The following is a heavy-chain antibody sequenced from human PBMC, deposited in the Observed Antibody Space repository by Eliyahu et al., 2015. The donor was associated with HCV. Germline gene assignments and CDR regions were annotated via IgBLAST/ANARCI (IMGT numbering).Heavy chain of an antibody. V-gene: IGHV4-39*01. J-gene: IGHJ4*02. CDR1: GGSISSSNYY. CDR2: IQYSGSA. CDR3: ARRRDYGDQFFDY. D-gene: IGHD4-17*01. Sequence: QLQLQESGPGLVKPSETLSLTCTVSGGSISSSNYYWAWIRQPPGKGLEWIGSIQYSGSAYHNPSLKSRVTISVDTSKNQFSLNLTSVTAADTAVYSCARRRDYGDQFFDYWGQGTLVTVSS.